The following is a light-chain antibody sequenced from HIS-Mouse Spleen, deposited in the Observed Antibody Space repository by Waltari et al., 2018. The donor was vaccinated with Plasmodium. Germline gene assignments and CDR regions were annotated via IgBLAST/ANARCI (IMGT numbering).Light chain of an antibody. CDR2: GAS. CDR1: QRVSSN. Sequence: EIVMTQPPATPPVSPGARPPLSCRARQRVSSNFAWYQQKPGQAPRRLIYGASTRATGIPARFSGSGSGTEFTLTISSLQSEDFAVYDCQQYNNWSFTFGPGTKVDIK. J-gene: IGKJ3*01. CDR3: QQYNNWSFT. V-gene: IGKV3-15*01.